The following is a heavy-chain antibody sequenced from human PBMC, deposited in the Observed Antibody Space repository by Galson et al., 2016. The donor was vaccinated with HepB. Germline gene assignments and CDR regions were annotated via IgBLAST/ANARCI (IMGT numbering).Heavy chain of an antibody. J-gene: IGHJ5*02. V-gene: IGHV3-33*08. D-gene: IGHD2-2*01. CDR1: GFTISSYG. CDR3: ARDRFCSNTRCYGWLDP. CDR2: IWHDGSNK. Sequence: SLRLPCAASGFTISSYGIHCVRHVPGKALEWVALIWHDGSNKFYADSVKGRFTTSRDNSKNTLYLPMNSLTVEDTAVYYCARDRFCSNTRCYGWLDPWGQGTLVTVSS.